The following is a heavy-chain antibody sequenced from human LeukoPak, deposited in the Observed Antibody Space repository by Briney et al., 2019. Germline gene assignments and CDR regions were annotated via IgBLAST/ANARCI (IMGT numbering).Heavy chain of an antibody. CDR2: IKYDGSEK. CDR1: GFTFSSYW. D-gene: IGHD3-9*01. Sequence: PGGSLRLSCAASGFTFSSYWMTWVRQAPGRALEWVANIKYDGSEKYHVDSVKGRFTISRDNAKNSLYLEMNSLSGKDTAVYYCARERYISGYGSFDYWGQGALVTVSS. V-gene: IGHV3-7*04. J-gene: IGHJ4*02. CDR3: ARERYISGYGSFDY.